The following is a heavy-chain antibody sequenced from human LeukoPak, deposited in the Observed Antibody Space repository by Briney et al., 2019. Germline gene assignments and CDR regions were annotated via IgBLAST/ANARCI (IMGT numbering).Heavy chain of an antibody. J-gene: IGHJ4*02. V-gene: IGHV1-2*02. CDR1: GYTFTGYY. D-gene: IGHD5-18*01. CDR2: INPNSGGT. CDR3: TRSDTTMVRFDY. Sequence: ASVKVSCKASGYTFTGYYMHWVRQAPGQGLEWMGWINPNSGGTNYAQKFQGRVTMTRDTSISTAYMELSRLRSDDTAIYYCTRSDTTMVRFDYWGLGTLVTVSS.